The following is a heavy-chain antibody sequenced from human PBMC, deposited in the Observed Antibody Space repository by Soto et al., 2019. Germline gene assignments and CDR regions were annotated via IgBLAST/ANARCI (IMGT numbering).Heavy chain of an antibody. V-gene: IGHV1-69*02. D-gene: IGHD5-18*01. J-gene: IGHJ4*02. Sequence: QVQLVQSGAGVKKPGSSVKVSSKDSGGTFGTYTISWVRQAPGQGLEWMGRIIPYLDITDYAQKFQGRFTIAADKSTTTAYMELNRLRSEDTAVYFCARDTTYWGQGTLVTVSS. CDR1: GGTFGTYT. CDR3: ARDTTY. CDR2: IIPYLDIT.